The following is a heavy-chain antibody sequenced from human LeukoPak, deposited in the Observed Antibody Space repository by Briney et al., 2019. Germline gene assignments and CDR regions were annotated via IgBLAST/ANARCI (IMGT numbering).Heavy chain of an antibody. CDR2: IYHSGST. Sequence: SETLSLTCTVSGYSISSGYYWGWIRPPPGKGLEWIGSIYHSGSTYYNPSLKSRVTISVDTSKNQFSLKLSSVTAADTAVYYCARELSGLEWLFGYYYYYMDVWGKGTTVTVSS. D-gene: IGHD3-3*01. J-gene: IGHJ6*03. V-gene: IGHV4-38-2*02. CDR3: ARELSGLEWLFGYYYYYMDV. CDR1: GYSISSGYY.